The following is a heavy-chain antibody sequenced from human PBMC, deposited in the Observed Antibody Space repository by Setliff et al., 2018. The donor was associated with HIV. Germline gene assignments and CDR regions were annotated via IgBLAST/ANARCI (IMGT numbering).Heavy chain of an antibody. CDR3: ARVTRSGWFFDW. J-gene: IGHJ4*02. CDR2: ISSYNGNT. V-gene: IGHV1-18*01. Sequence: ASVKVSCKASGYNFSSNGISWVRQAPGQGLEWMGWISSYNGNTKYAQKVQDRVTMTKDTSTSTAYMELRSLRSDDTAVYYCARVTRSGWFFDWWGQGSLVTVSS. CDR1: GYNFSSNG. D-gene: IGHD6-19*01.